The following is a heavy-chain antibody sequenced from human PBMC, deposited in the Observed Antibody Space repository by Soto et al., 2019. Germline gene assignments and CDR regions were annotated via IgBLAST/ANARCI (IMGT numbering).Heavy chain of an antibody. D-gene: IGHD2-2*01. V-gene: IGHV1-18*01. Sequence: ASVKLSCKASGYTFTSYGISWVRQAPGQGLEWMGWISAYNGNTNYAQKLQGRVTMTTDTSTSTAYMELRSLRSDDTAVYYCARDFGDIVVVPAAPSDYWGQGTLVTVSS. CDR2: ISAYNGNT. CDR3: ARDFGDIVVVPAAPSDY. J-gene: IGHJ4*02. CDR1: GYTFTSYG.